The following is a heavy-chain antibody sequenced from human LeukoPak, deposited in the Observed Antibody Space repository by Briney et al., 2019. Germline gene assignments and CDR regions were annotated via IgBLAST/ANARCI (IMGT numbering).Heavy chain of an antibody. Sequence: DPGGSLRLACAAPGFTFSSYLMHWVRQAPGKGLGWVSRINSDGRSTSDADSVKGRFTSSRDNAKNTLYLQVNSLRAEDTVVYYCTRRAAAGTCFDYWGQGTLVTVSS. CDR2: INSDGRST. D-gene: IGHD6-13*01. CDR1: GFTFSSYL. V-gene: IGHV3-74*01. CDR3: TRRAAAGTCFDY. J-gene: IGHJ4*02.